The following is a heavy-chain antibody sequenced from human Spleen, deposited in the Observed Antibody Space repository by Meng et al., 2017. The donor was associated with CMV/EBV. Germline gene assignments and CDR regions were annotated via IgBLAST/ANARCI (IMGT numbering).Heavy chain of an antibody. V-gene: IGHV1-18*04. Sequence: YPFISYCIRWVRQGPGKGLEWMGWISGYNGRTNYAQNFQGRLTLTTDTSTSTAYMELRNLRSDDTAMYFCARDYYDIEGHEYNYFDPWGQGTLVTVSS. CDR2: ISGYNGRT. J-gene: IGHJ5*02. D-gene: IGHD3-9*01. CDR3: ARDYYDIEGHEYNYFDP. CDR1: YPFISYC.